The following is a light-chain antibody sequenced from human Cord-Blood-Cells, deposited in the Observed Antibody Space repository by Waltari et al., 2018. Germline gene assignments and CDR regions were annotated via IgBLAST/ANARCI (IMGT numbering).Light chain of an antibody. CDR1: SSNIGSNY. J-gene: IGLJ2*01. CDR3: AAWDDSLSGVV. CDR2: RNN. V-gene: IGLV1-47*01. Sequence: QSVLTQPPSASGTPGQRVTISCSGSSSNIGSNYVSWYQQLPGTAPKLLIYRNNQRPSGVRDRYSGSKSGTSASLAISGLRSEDEADYYCAAWDDSLSGVVFGGGTKLTVL.